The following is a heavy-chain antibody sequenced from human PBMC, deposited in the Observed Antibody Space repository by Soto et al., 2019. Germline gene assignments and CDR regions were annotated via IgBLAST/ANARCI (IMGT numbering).Heavy chain of an antibody. D-gene: IGHD6-19*01. Sequence: PSETLSLTCTVSGSTISSYYCSWIRQPPGKGLERIGYFYYSGSTNYNPSLKSRVTISVDTSKNQFSLKLSSVTAADTAGYYCASGGWKLFDYWGQGTLVTVSS. CDR1: GSTISSYY. CDR2: FYYSGST. V-gene: IGHV4-59*01. CDR3: ASGGWKLFDY. J-gene: IGHJ4*02.